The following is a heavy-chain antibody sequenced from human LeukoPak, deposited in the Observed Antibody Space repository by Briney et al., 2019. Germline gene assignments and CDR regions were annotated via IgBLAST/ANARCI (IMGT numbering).Heavy chain of an antibody. CDR2: IYYSGST. D-gene: IGHD3-10*01. V-gene: IGHV4-59*08. J-gene: IGHJ4*02. CDR3: AGTYGSGSYKPYYFDY. CDR1: GGSISSYY. Sequence: SETLSLTCTVSGGSISSYYWSWIRQPPGKGLEWIGYIYYSGSTNYNPSLKSRVTISVDTSKNQFSLKLSSVTAADTAVYYCAGTYGSGSYKPYYFDYWGQGTLVTVSS.